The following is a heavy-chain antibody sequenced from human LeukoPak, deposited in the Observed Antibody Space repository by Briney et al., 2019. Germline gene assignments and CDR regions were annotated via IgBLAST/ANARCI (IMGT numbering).Heavy chain of an antibody. D-gene: IGHD1-26*01. J-gene: IGHJ1*01. Sequence: GGSLRLSCAASGFTFNSYTMHWVRQAPGRGLEWVALISLDGSYKFYADSVKGRFTISRDNSKSTLYLQMSSLRVEDAAVYYCARDSGSLPFHLWGQGTLVTVSS. V-gene: IGHV3-30-3*01. CDR1: GFTFNSYT. CDR3: ARDSGSLPFHL. CDR2: ISLDGSYK.